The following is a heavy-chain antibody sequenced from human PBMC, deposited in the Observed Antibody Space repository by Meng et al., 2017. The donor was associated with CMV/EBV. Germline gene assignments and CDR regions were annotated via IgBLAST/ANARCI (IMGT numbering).Heavy chain of an antibody. CDR2: MNPNSGNT. V-gene: IGHV1-8*01. D-gene: IGHD3-10*01. Sequence: ASVKVSCKASGYTFTSYDINWVRQATGQGLEWMGWMNPNSGNTGYAQKFQGRVTMTRNTSQSTAYMELSSLRSEDTAVYYCARAPGWFGKRGMDVWGQGTTVTVSS. CDR1: GYTFTSYD. CDR3: ARAPGWFGKRGMDV. J-gene: IGHJ6*02.